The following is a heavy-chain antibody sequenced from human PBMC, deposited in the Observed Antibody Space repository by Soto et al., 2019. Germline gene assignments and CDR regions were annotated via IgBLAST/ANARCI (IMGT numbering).Heavy chain of an antibody. D-gene: IGHD3-22*01. CDR2: INSDGSST. Sequence: GSLRLSCAASGFSFSSYWMHWVRQAPGKGLVWVSRINSDGSSTSYADSVKGRFTISRDNAKNTLYLQMNSLRAEDTAVYYCTPLLDYYDSSGYPHIRDYWGQGTLVTVSS. V-gene: IGHV3-74*01. CDR3: TPLLDYYDSSGYPHIRDY. J-gene: IGHJ4*02. CDR1: GFSFSSYW.